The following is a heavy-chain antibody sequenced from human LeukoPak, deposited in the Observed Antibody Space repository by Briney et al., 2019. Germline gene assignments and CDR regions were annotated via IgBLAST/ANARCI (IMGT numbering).Heavy chain of an antibody. J-gene: IGHJ4*02. CDR1: GSTFSSYD. V-gene: IGHV3-48*03. CDR3: APYHDIFTGYPY. CDR2: ISSSGSTI. D-gene: IGHD3-9*01. Sequence: QAGGSLRLSCAASGSTFSSYDMNWVRLAPRKGLEWVSYISSSGSTIYYPDSVNGRSTTSRDNAKNSLYLQMNSRRAEDTAVYYWAPYHDIFTGYPYWGQGTLVTLPS.